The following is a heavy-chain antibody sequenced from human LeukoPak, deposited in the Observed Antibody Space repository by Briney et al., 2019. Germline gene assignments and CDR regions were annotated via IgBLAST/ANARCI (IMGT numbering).Heavy chain of an antibody. V-gene: IGHV4-59*11. Sequence: ESSETLSLTCSVSDDSFSTHYWTWIREPPGKALEGIGYISSIGSTNYNPSLKSRVTISVDTSTKQFSLKMTSVTAADTAVYYCARDPTTVTKGFDTWGQGTMVTVSS. CDR2: ISSIGST. CDR1: DDSFSTHY. J-gene: IGHJ3*02. CDR3: ARDPTTVTKGFDT. D-gene: IGHD4-17*01.